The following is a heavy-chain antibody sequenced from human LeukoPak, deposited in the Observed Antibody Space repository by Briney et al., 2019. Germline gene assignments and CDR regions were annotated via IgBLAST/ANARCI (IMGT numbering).Heavy chain of an antibody. CDR3: ARDGNFDY. Sequence: ASVKVSCKASGYTFTDYYMHWVRQAPGQGLEWMGWISPNSGGTNYAQEFQGRVTMTRDTSISTAYMELSRLRSDDTAVYYCARDGNFDYWGQGTLVTVSS. CDR1: GYTFTDYY. V-gene: IGHV1-2*02. D-gene: IGHD1-1*01. CDR2: ISPNSGGT. J-gene: IGHJ4*02.